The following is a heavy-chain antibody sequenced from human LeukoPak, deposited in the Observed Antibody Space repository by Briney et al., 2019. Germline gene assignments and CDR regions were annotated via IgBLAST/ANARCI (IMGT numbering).Heavy chain of an antibody. V-gene: IGHV4-34*01. J-gene: IGHJ6*03. CDR1: GGSFSGYY. CDR3: ARLRKGSQWLVRTYYYYMDV. CDR2: INHSGST. Sequence: PSETLSLTCAVYGGSFSGYYWSWIRQPPGKGLEWIGEINHSGSTNYNPSLKSRVTISVDTSKNQFSLKLSSVTAADTAVYYCARLRKGSQWLVRTYYYYMDVWGKGTTVTISS. D-gene: IGHD6-19*01.